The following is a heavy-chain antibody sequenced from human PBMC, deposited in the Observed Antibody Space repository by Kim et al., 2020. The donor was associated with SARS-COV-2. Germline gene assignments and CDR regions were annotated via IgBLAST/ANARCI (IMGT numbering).Heavy chain of an antibody. J-gene: IGHJ6*02. Sequence: GESLKISCKGSGYSFTSYWIGWVRQMPGKGLEWMGIIYPGDSDTRYSPSFQGQVTISADKSISTAYLQWSSLKASDTAMYYCARHLLWFGEAIRHYGMDVWSQGTTVTVSS. CDR2: IYPGDSDT. CDR3: ARHLLWFGEAIRHYGMDV. D-gene: IGHD3-10*01. CDR1: GYSFTSYW. V-gene: IGHV5-51*01.